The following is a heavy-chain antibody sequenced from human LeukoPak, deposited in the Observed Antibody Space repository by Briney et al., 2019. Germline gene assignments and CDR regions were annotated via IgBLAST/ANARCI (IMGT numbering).Heavy chain of an antibody. Sequence: SETLSLTCTVSGGSISSSSYYWGWIRQPPGKGLEWIGSIYYSGGTYYNPSLKSRVTISVDTSKNQFSLKLSSVTAADTAVYYCARPVTYDFWSGYPNWFDPWGQGTLVTVSS. V-gene: IGHV4-39*01. D-gene: IGHD3-3*01. CDR2: IYYSGGT. CDR3: ARPVTYDFWSGYPNWFDP. CDR1: GGSISSSSYY. J-gene: IGHJ5*02.